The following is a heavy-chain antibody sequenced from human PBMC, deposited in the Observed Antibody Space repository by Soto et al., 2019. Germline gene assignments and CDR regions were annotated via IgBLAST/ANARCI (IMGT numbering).Heavy chain of an antibody. V-gene: IGHV3-23*01. CDR1: GFTFNNYA. CDR2: ITGSSETT. Sequence: EVQLLESGGGLVQPGESLRLSCAASGFTFNNYAMTWVRQAPGKGLEWVSGITGSSETTSYADSVKGRFTISRDNSKNSVSLQMNGLRAADSAVYYWASDCARTFCSVWKLWGQGTLVTVSP. D-gene: IGHD2-21*01. CDR3: ASDCARTFCSVWKL. J-gene: IGHJ4*02.